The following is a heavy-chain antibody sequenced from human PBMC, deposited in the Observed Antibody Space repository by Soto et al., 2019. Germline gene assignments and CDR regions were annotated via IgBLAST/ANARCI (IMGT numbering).Heavy chain of an antibody. J-gene: IGHJ6*02. V-gene: IGHV1-69*13. Sequence: GASVKVSCKASGGTFSSYAISWVRQALGQGLEWMGGIIPIFGTADYAQKFQGRVTITADESTSTAYMELSSLRSEDTAVYYCASLIAAAGPPHSPRYYYGMDVWGQGTTVTVSS. CDR1: GGTFSSYA. D-gene: IGHD6-13*01. CDR2: IIPIFGTA. CDR3: ASLIAAAGPPHSPRYYYGMDV.